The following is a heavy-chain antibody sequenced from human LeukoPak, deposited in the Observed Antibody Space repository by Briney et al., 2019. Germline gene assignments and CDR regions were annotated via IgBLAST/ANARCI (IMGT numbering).Heavy chain of an antibody. J-gene: IGHJ5*02. D-gene: IGHD4-23*01. CDR3: AREAGYGGNYWFDP. CDR1: GGSFSGYY. Sequence: SETLSLTCAVYGGSFSGYYWSWIRQPPGKGLEWIGEINHSGSTNYNPSLKSRVTISVDTSKNQFSLQLSSVTAADTAVYYCAREAGYGGNYWFDPWGQGTLVTVSS. CDR2: INHSGST. V-gene: IGHV4-34*01.